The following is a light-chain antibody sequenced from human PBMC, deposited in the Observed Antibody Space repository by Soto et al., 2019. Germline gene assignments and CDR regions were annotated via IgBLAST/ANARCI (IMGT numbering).Light chain of an antibody. J-gene: IGLJ3*02. CDR2: DTS. CDR3: LLSCNAARV. Sequence: QAVVTQEPSLTVSPGGTVTLTCGSSTGAVTSNHHPYWFQQKAGQAPRTLIYDTSNKHSWTPARFSGSLLGGKAALTLSGAQPEDEAQYYCLLSCNAARVFGGGTKLTVL. V-gene: IGLV7-46*01. CDR1: TGAVTSNHH.